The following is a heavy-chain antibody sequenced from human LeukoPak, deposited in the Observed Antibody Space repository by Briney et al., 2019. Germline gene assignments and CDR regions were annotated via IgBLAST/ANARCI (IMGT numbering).Heavy chain of an antibody. D-gene: IGHD3-22*01. Sequence: QAGGSLRLSCAASGFTFSSYAMHWVRQAPGKGLEWVAVIPYDGSNKYYADSVKGRFTISRDNSKNTLYLQMNSLRAEDTAVYYCARGGRYDSSGYSSWAFDIWGQGTMVTVSS. CDR2: IPYDGSNK. J-gene: IGHJ3*02. CDR3: ARGGRYDSSGYSSWAFDI. CDR1: GFTFSSYA. V-gene: IGHV3-30-3*01.